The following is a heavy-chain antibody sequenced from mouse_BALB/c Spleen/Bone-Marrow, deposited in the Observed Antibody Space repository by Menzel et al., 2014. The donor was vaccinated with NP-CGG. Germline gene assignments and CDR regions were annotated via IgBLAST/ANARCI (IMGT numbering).Heavy chain of an antibody. Sequence: QVQLQQSGPELVKPGASVKISCRASGYVFSSSWMNCVKQRPGQGLEWIGRIYPGDGNTNYNGKFKGKATLTADTSSSTAYMQISSLTSVDSAVYFCARRRTFITSVVDYFDVWGAGTTVTVSS. J-gene: IGHJ1*01. V-gene: IGHV1-82*01. D-gene: IGHD1-1*02. CDR3: ARRRTFITSVVDYFDV. CDR1: GYVFSSSW. CDR2: IYPGDGNT.